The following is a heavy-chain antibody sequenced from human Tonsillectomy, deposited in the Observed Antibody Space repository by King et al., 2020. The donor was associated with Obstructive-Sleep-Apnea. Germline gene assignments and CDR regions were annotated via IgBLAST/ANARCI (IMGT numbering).Heavy chain of an antibody. CDR1: GGTFSSYA. V-gene: IGHV1-69*01. D-gene: IGHD6-19*01. CDR3: ARDSVAGTRSYFDY. Sequence: QLVQSGPEVRKPGSSVKVSCKASGGTFSSYAITWVRQAPGQGLEWMGGVIPIFGTVNYAQNFQGRATISADESTGTAYMELNSLRSDDTAVYYCARDSVAGTRSYFDYWAQGTLVTVSS. CDR2: VIPIFGTV. J-gene: IGHJ4*02.